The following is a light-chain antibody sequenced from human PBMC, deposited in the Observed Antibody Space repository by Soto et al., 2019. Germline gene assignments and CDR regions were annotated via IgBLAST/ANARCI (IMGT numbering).Light chain of an antibody. CDR3: QQYGTSPPAYT. CDR1: QSVSGSY. J-gene: IGKJ2*01. V-gene: IGKV3-20*01. Sequence: EIVLTQSPGTLSLSPGERATLSCRASQSVSGSYLAWYQQKPGQAPRLLIYGASSRATGIPDRFSGSGFGTDFTLTISRLETEDFAVYYCQQYGTSPPAYTFGQGTKLEIK. CDR2: GAS.